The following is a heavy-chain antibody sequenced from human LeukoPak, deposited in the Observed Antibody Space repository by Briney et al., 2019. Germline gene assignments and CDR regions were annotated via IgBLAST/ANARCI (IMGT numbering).Heavy chain of an antibody. D-gene: IGHD3-16*01. CDR2: ISTSGSTI. Sequence: GGSLRLSCAASGFTFSSYKMNWVRQAPGKGLKWVSDISTSGSTISYADSVKGRFTISRDNAKNSLYLQMNSLRAEDTAVYYCARSGAGGGLDYWGQGTLVTVSS. V-gene: IGHV3-48*03. J-gene: IGHJ4*02. CDR1: GFTFSSYK. CDR3: ARSGAGGGLDY.